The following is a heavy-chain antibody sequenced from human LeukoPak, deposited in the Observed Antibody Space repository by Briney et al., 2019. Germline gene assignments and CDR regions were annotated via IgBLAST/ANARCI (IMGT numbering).Heavy chain of an antibody. CDR2: IRSRSWYT. Sequence: GGSLRLSCAASGFTFSDYYVSWIRQAPGEGMEWVSYIRSRSWYTNYADSVRGRLTISRDNTTRSLYLQMSSVRAEDTPVYYCARDTGSEKYHYYSMAVWGKGATVTVSS. D-gene: IGHD3-10*01. J-gene: IGHJ6*04. CDR1: GFTFSDYY. V-gene: IGHV3-11*06. CDR3: ARDTGSEKYHYYSMAV.